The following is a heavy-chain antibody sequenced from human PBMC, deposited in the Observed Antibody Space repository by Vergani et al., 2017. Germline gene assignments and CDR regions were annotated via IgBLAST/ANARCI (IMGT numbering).Heavy chain of an antibody. CDR1: GFTFGDYA. V-gene: IGHV3-49*04. CDR3: SSYYYDSSGYFSNVDY. D-gene: IGHD3-22*01. CDR2: IRSKAYGGTT. J-gene: IGHJ4*02. Sequence: EVQLVESGGGLVQPGRSLRLSCTASGFTFGDYAMSWVRQAPGKGLGWVGFIRSKAYGGTTEYAASVKGRFTISRDDSKSIAYLQMNSLKTEDTAVYYCSSYYYDSSGYFSNVDYWGQGTLVTVSS.